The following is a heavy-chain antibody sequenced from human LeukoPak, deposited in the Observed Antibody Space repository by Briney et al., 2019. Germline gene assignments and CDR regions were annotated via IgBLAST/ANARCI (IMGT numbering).Heavy chain of an antibody. CDR3: ARDRSGSPGSAFDI. CDR2: IIPILGIA. J-gene: IGHJ3*02. V-gene: IGHV1-69*04. CDR1: GGTFSSYT. D-gene: IGHD1-26*01. Sequence: ASVKVSCKASGGTFSSYTISWVRQAPGQGLEWMGRIIPILGIANYARKFQGRVTITADKSTSTAYMELSSLRSEDTAVYYCARDRSGSPGSAFDIWGQGTMVTVSS.